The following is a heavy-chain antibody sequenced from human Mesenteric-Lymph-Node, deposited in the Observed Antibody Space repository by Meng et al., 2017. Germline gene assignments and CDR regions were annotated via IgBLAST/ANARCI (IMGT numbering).Heavy chain of an antibody. CDR2: IYYSGST. J-gene: IGHJ3*02. CDR1: GGSISSSSYY. Sequence: GSLRLSCTVSGGSISSSSYYWGWIRQPPGKGLEWIGSIYYSGSTYYNPSLKSRVTISVDTSKNQFSLKLSSVTAADTAVYYCARDSSGVYYDYVWGSYRDDAFDIWGQGTMVTVSS. D-gene: IGHD3-16*02. V-gene: IGHV4-39*07. CDR3: ARDSSGVYYDYVWGSYRDDAFDI.